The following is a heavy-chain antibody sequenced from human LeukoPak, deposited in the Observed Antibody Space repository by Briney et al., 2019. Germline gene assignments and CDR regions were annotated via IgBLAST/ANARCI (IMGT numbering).Heavy chain of an antibody. CDR2: ISSASNTI. CDR3: ARDGWFGDYNWFDP. J-gene: IGHJ5*02. CDR1: GFTFSSYS. V-gene: IGHV3-48*01. Sequence: GGSLILSCAASGFTFSSYSMNWVRQAPGEGLEWVSYISSASNTIYYADSVKGRFTVSRDNAKNSLYLQMNSLRAECTAMYYCARDGWFGDYNWFDPWGQGTLVTVSS. D-gene: IGHD3-10*01.